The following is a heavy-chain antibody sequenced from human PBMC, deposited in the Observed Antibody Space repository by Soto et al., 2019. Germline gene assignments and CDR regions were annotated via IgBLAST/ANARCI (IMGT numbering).Heavy chain of an antibody. CDR1: GYTFTNND. J-gene: IGHJ5*01. V-gene: IGHV1-8*01. D-gene: IGHD5-18*01. Sequence: QVQLVQSGAELKKPGASVRVSCKASGYTFTNNDVTWVRQATGQGLEWMGWMNPGRGDTGDAQKFQGRVTLTRDTSIATAYMELSSLRSEDTAIYYCARMASFGSLNWFDPWGQGNLVTVSS. CDR2: MNPGRGDT. CDR3: ARMASFGSLNWFDP.